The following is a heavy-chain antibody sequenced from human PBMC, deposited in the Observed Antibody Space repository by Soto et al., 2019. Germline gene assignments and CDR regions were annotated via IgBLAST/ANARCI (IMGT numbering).Heavy chain of an antibody. D-gene: IGHD4-17*01. V-gene: IGHV3-23*01. CDR3: AKESMPEHYGDTLFDY. CDR1: GFSFSNYA. CDR2: FSAGGRA. J-gene: IGHJ4*02. Sequence: EVQLLESGGGLVQPGGSLRLSCEASGFSFSNYALSWVRQSPGKGLEWVSTFSAGGRAYYSDSVKGRFTIATDNPKNTLHLQASSLRAEDTAVYYCAKESMPEHYGDTLFDYWGQGTRVTVSS.